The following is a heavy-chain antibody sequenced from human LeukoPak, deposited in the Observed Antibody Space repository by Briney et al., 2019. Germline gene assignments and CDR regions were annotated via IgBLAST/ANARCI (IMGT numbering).Heavy chain of an antibody. V-gene: IGHV4-39*01. Sequence: PSETLSLTCTVSGGSISSSSYYWGWIRQPPGKGLEWIGSIYYSGSTYYNPSLKSRVTISVDTSKNQFSLKLSSVTAADTAVYYCARRKRAAAGTGDYAFDIWGQGTMVTVSS. CDR1: GGSISSSSYY. CDR2: IYYSGST. D-gene: IGHD6-13*01. J-gene: IGHJ3*02. CDR3: ARRKRAAAGTGDYAFDI.